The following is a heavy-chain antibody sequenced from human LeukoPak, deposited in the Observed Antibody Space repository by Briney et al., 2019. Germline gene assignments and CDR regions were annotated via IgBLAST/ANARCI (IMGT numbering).Heavy chain of an antibody. CDR3: ARCHGGYDILTGYYEYYFDY. CDR2: IYYSGST. Sequence: PSETLSLTCTVSGGSISSGGYSWSWIRQPPGKGLEWIGYIYYSGSTNYNPSLKSRVTISVDTSKNQFSLKLSSVTAADTAVYYCARCHGGYDILTGYYEYYFDYWGQGTLVTVSS. V-gene: IGHV4-61*08. CDR1: GGSISSGGYS. D-gene: IGHD3-9*01. J-gene: IGHJ4*02.